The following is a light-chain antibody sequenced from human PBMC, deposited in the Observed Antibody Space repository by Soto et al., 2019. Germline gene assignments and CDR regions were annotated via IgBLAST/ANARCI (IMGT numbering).Light chain of an antibody. CDR2: EAT. Sequence: QSVLTQPASVSGSPGQSITISCTGTSSDVGNYNLVSWFQQHPAKAPKLMIYEATKRPSGISNRFSGSKSGHTASLTISGLQAEDEADYYCCSYAGSSTWVFGGGTKLTVL. J-gene: IGLJ3*02. V-gene: IGLV2-23*01. CDR3: CSYAGSSTWV. CDR1: SSDVGNYNL.